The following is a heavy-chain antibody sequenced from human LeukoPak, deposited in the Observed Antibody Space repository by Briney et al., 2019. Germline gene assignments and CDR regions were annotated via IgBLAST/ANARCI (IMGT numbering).Heavy chain of an antibody. CDR1: GYTFTSYY. V-gene: IGHV1-46*01. CDR3: ARARLGRNRGWYSDFGY. CDR2: INPSGGST. Sequence: ASVKVSCKASGYTFTSYYMHWVRQAPGQGLEWMGIINPSGGSTSYAQKFQGRVTMTRDMSTSTVYMELSSLRSEDTAVYYCARARLGRNRGWYSDFGYWGQGTLVTVSS. D-gene: IGHD6-19*01. J-gene: IGHJ4*02.